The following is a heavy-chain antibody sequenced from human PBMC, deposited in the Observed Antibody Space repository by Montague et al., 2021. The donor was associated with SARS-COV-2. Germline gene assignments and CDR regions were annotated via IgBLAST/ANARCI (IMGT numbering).Heavy chain of an antibody. V-gene: IGHV6-1*01. CDR2: TYYRFKWYH. Sequence: CAISGDSVASNNATCKWKRQSPSRGLEWLGRTYYRFKWYHDYAISLKSRITINPDTSKNQFSLQLSSVAPEDTAVFYCARTTTRMLYPENAFDIWGQGTMVTVSS. D-gene: IGHD2-15*01. CDR1: GDSVASNNAT. J-gene: IGHJ3*02. CDR3: ARTTTRMLYPENAFDI.